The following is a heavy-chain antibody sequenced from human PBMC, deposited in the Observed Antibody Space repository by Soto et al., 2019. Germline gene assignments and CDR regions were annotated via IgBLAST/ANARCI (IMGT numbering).Heavy chain of an antibody. V-gene: IGHV1-18*01. D-gene: IGHD3-22*01. CDR3: ARGYYYDSSGYYSGYYYYGMDV. CDR2: ISAYNGNT. Sequence: QVPLVQSGAEVKKPGASVKVSCKASGYTFTSYGISWVRQAPGQGLEWMGWISAYNGNTNYAQKLQGRVTMTTDTSTSTAYMELRSLRSDDTAVYYCARGYYYDSSGYYSGYYYYGMDVWGQGTTVTVSS. J-gene: IGHJ6*02. CDR1: GYTFTSYG.